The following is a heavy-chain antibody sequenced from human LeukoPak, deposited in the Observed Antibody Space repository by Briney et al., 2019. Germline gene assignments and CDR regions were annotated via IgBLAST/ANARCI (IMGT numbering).Heavy chain of an antibody. V-gene: IGHV1-2*02. CDR2: INPNSGGT. CDR3: AREVGGWGSSGYQGY. Sequence: GASVKVSCKASGYTFTGYYMHWVRQAPGQGLEWMGWINPNSGGTNYAQKFQGRVTMTRDTSISTAYMELGRLRSDDTAVYYCAREVGGWGSSGYQGYWGQGTLVTVSS. D-gene: IGHD3-22*01. CDR1: GYTFTGYY. J-gene: IGHJ4*02.